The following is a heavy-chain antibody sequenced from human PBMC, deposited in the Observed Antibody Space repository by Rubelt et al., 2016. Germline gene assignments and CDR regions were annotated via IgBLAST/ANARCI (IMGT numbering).Heavy chain of an antibody. CDR3: ARHQRDSSSSPLPY. CDR2: INHSGST. D-gene: IGHD6-6*01. Sequence: QVQLQQWGAGLLKPSETLSLTCAVYGGSFSGYYWSWIRQPPGKGLEWIGEINHSGSTYYNPSLKSRVTISVDTSKNQFSRSLGSVTTADTAAYYCARHQRDSSSSPLPYWGQGTVVTVSS. V-gene: IGHV4-34*01. CDR1: GGSFSGYY. J-gene: IGHJ4*02.